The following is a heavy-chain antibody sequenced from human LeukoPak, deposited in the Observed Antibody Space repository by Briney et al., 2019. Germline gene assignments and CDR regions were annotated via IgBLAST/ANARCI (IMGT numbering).Heavy chain of an antibody. CDR1: GGTFSIYA. Sequence: SVKVSFKASGGTFSIYAISWVRQAPGQGLEWMGGIIPIFGTANYAQKFQGRVTITADKSTSTAYMELSSLRSEDTAVYYCARRGSYYTDWYFDLWGRGTLVTVSS. V-gene: IGHV1-69*06. CDR3: ARRGSYYTDWYFDL. D-gene: IGHD3-10*01. CDR2: IIPIFGTA. J-gene: IGHJ2*01.